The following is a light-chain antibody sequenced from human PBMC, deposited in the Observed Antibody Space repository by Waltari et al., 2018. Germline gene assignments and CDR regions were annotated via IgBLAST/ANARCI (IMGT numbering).Light chain of an antibody. Sequence: DIQMTQSPSTLSASVGDKVTITCRASESINSWLAWYQQTPGKAPKVPIYKASTLESGVPSRFSGSASGTEFTLTISSLQPDDFATYYCLQYNTYPYTFGQGTKLEIK. J-gene: IGKJ2*01. CDR1: ESINSW. CDR3: LQYNTYPYT. CDR2: KAS. V-gene: IGKV1-5*03.